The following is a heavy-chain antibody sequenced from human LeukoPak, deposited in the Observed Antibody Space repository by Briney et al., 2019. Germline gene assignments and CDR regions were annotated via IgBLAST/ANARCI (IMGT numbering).Heavy chain of an antibody. CDR1: GGSFSGYY. CDR3: ARIFFGGSGWYTXXXYFDY. J-gene: IGHJ4*02. Sequence: PSETLSLTCAVYGGSFSGYYWSWIRQPPGKGLEWIGEINHSGSTNYNPSLKSRVTISVDTSKNQFSLKLSSVTAADTAVYYCARIFFGGSGWYTXXXYFDYWGQGTLVTVSS. CDR2: INHSGST. V-gene: IGHV4-34*01. D-gene: IGHD6-19*01.